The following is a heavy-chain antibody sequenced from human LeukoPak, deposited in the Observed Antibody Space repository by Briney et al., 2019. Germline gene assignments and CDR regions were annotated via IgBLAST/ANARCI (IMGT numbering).Heavy chain of an antibody. V-gene: IGHV4-39*07. D-gene: IGHD3-9*01. Sequence: PSETLSLTCIVSGGSIISRSYYWGWTRQPPGKGLEWIGSIYYSGSTYYNPSLKSRVTISVDTSKNQFSLKLSSVTAADTAVYYCARGSILTGPFFDYWGQGTLVTVSS. CDR3: ARGSILTGPFFDY. CDR2: IYYSGST. J-gene: IGHJ4*02. CDR1: GGSIISRSYY.